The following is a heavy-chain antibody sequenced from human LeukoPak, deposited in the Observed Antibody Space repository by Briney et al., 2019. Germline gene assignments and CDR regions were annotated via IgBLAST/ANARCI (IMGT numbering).Heavy chain of an antibody. D-gene: IGHD2-2*01. CDR1: GFTFSSYG. V-gene: IGHV3-30*18. CDR3: AEQAPYCSSTSCLSYYYGMDV. J-gene: IGHJ6*02. Sequence: PGGSLRLSCAASGFTFSSYGMHWVRQAPGKGLEWVAVISYDGSNKYYADSVEGRFTISRDNSKNTLYLQMNSLRAEDTAVYYCAEQAPYCSSTSCLSYYYGMDVWGQGTTVTVSS. CDR2: ISYDGSNK.